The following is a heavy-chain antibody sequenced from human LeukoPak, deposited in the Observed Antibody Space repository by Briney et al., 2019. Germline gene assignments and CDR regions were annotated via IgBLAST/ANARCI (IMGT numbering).Heavy chain of an antibody. V-gene: IGHV4-59*02. CDR3: ASRPMGAFDY. D-gene: IGHD3-10*01. Sequence: KASETLSLTCTISGGSVSDYYWSWIRQSPGKGLEWIGYIYHTGSTSYSPSLKSRVTISADTSQNQFSLKLSSVTAADTAVYYCASRPMGAFDYWGQGTLVTVSS. CDR1: GGSVSDYY. J-gene: IGHJ4*02. CDR2: IYHTGST.